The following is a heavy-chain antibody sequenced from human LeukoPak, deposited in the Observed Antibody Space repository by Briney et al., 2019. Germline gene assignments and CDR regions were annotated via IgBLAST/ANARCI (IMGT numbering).Heavy chain of an antibody. J-gene: IGHJ5*02. Sequence: GGSLRLSCAASGFTLSSYAMSWVRQAPGKGLEWVSAISGSGGSTYYADSVKGRFTISRDNSKNTLYLQMNSLRAEDTAVYYCAKSNSGFPSYWFDPWGQGTLVTVSS. D-gene: IGHD5-12*01. CDR3: AKSNSGFPSYWFDP. CDR2: ISGSGGST. CDR1: GFTLSSYA. V-gene: IGHV3-23*01.